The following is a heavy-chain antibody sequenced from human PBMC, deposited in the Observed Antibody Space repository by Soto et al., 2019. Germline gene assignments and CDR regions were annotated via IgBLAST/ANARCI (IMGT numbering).Heavy chain of an antibody. D-gene: IGHD3-22*01. CDR1: GYTFTSYY. CDR3: ATDHDSSGYLPLRVQP. V-gene: IGHV1-46*01. CDR2: INPSGGST. J-gene: IGHJ1*01. Sequence: ASVKVSCKASGYTFTSYYMHWVRQAPGQGLEWMGIINPSGGSTSYAQKFQGRVTMTMDTSTSTVYMELSSLRSEDTAVYYCATDHDSSGYLPLRVQPWGQGTLVPVSS.